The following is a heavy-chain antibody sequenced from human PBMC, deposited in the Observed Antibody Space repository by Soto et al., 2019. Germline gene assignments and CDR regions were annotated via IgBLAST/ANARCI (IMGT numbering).Heavy chain of an antibody. J-gene: IGHJ4*02. Sequence: SQTLSLTCAISGDSVSSNSAAWNWIRQSPPRGLEWLGRTYYRSKWYNDYAVSVKSRITINPDTSKNQFSLQLNSVTPEDTAVYYCARVREWLVGKGYYFDYWGQGILVTVSS. CDR1: GDSVSSNSAA. CDR3: ARVREWLVGKGYYFDY. D-gene: IGHD6-19*01. CDR2: TYYRSKWYN. V-gene: IGHV6-1*01.